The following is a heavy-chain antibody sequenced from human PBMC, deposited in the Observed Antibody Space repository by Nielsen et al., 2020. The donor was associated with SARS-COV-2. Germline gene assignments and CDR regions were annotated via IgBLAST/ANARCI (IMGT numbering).Heavy chain of an antibody. J-gene: IGHJ4*02. V-gene: IGHV3-21*01. CDR3: ARSPSFSSWVDY. CDR2: ISSSSSYI. D-gene: IGHD6-13*01. Sequence: GGSLRLSCAASGFTFSSYAMSWVRQAPGKGLEWVSSISSSSSYIYYADSVKGRFTISIDNAKNSLYLQMNSLRAEDTAVYYCARSPSFSSWVDYWGQGTLVTVSS. CDR1: GFTFSSYA.